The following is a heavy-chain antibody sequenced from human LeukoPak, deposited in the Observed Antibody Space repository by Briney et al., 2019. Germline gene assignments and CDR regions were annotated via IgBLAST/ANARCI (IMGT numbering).Heavy chain of an antibody. D-gene: IGHD2-2*01. Sequence: SVKVSYKASGGSFSSYGITWVRQAPGHGLEWMGGIFPTFGTTKSAQKFQGRVTITADESTSTAYMELSSLRSEDTAVYYCARDNPALVVPAAITWGQGTLVTVSS. CDR2: IFPTFGTT. J-gene: IGHJ5*02. CDR1: GGSFSSYG. CDR3: ARDNPALVVPAAIT. V-gene: IGHV1-69*01.